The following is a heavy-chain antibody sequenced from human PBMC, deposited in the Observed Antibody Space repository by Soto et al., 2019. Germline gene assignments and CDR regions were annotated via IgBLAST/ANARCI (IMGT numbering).Heavy chain of an antibody. CDR3: ARYPFFGVVPAPYFDY. Sequence: SETLSLTCTVSGGSISSGGYYWSWIRHHPGKGLEWIGYIYYSGSTYYNPSLKSRVTISVDTSKNQFSLKLSSVTAADTAVYYCARYPFFGVVPAPYFDYWGQGTLVTVSS. V-gene: IGHV4-31*03. J-gene: IGHJ4*02. CDR1: GGSISSGGYY. CDR2: IYYSGST. D-gene: IGHD3-3*01.